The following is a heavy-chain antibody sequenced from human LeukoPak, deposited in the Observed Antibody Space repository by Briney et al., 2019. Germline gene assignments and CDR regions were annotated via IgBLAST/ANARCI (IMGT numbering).Heavy chain of an antibody. J-gene: IGHJ4*02. V-gene: IGHV3-21*01. CDR3: ARDQSRYDYVWGSYRHPDY. D-gene: IGHD3-16*01. CDR2: ISSSSSYI. Sequence: PGGSLRLSCAASGFTFSSYSMNWVRQAPGKGLEWVSSISSSSSYIYYADSVKGRFTISRDNAKNSLYLQMNSLRAEDTAVYYCARDQSRYDYVWGSYRHPDYWGQGTLVTVSS. CDR1: GFTFSSYS.